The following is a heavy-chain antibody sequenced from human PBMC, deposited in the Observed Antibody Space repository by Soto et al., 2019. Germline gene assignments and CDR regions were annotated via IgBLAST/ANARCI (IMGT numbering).Heavy chain of an antibody. CDR1: GVVFSGYG. J-gene: IGHJ3*02. V-gene: IGHV3-23*01. D-gene: IGHD3-22*01. CDR2: ISGSGTTA. CDR3: ARELRLGTYYYFAFDI. Sequence: GGSLRLSWAASGVVFSGYGRSWVRQAPGRGLEWVSAISGSGTTAYYADSVKGRFIFSRDNPRNTSISTAYMELSSLRSEDTAVYYCARELRLGTYYYFAFDIWGQGTMVTVSS.